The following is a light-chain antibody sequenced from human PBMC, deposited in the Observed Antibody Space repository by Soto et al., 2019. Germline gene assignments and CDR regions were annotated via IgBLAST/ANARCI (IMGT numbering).Light chain of an antibody. CDR3: SSYAGSNTWV. CDR1: SSDVGGYNS. V-gene: IGLV2-8*01. Sequence: QSVLTQPPSASGSPGQSVTISCTGTSSDVGGYNSVSWYQQHPGKAPKLMIYEVSKRPSGVPDRFSGSKSGNMASLTVSGLQAEDEADYYCSSYAGSNTWVFGGGTKLTVL. J-gene: IGLJ3*02. CDR2: EVS.